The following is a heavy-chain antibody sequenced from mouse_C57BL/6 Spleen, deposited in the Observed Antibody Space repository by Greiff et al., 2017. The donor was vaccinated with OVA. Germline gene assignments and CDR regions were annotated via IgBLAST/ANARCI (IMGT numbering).Heavy chain of an antibody. CDR3: ARGNNYGSSYGYAMDY. D-gene: IGHD1-1*01. CDR1: GFTFSDYG. J-gene: IGHJ4*01. CDR2: ISSGSSTI. Sequence: EVQRVESGGGLVKPGGSLKLSCAASGFTFSDYGMHWVRQAPEKGLEWVAFISSGSSTIYYADTVKGRFTISRDNAKNTLFLQMTSLRSEDTAMYYCARGNNYGSSYGYAMDYWGQGTSVTVSS. V-gene: IGHV5-17*01.